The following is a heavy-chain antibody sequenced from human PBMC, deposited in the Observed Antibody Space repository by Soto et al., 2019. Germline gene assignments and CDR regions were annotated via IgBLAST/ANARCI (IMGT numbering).Heavy chain of an antibody. D-gene: IGHD6-19*01. CDR2: KTSDTKTI. J-gene: IGHJ4*02. V-gene: IGHV3-48*02. Sequence: EVQLVESAGGLVQPGGSLRLSCAASGFTFSIYSMNWIRQAPGKGLEWVSYKTSDTKTIHYADSVKDRFTISRDNAKNSVYLQMTSLRDEDTAVYYCARSVEGHFDYWGQGTLVTVSS. CDR1: GFTFSIYS. CDR3: ARSVEGHFDY.